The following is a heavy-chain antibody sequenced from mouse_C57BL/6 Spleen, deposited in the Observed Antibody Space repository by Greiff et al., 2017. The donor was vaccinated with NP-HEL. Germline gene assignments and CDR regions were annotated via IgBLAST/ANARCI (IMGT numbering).Heavy chain of an antibody. J-gene: IGHJ4*01. Sequence: QVQLQQPGAELVKPGASVKLSCKASGYTFTSYWMHWVKQRPGQGLEWIGMIHPNSGSTNYNEKFKSKATLTVDKSSSTAYMQLSGLTSEDTAVYYCARGQLRAMDYWGQGTSVTVSS. CDR3: ARGQLRAMDY. D-gene: IGHD3-2*02. V-gene: IGHV1-64*01. CDR2: IHPNSGST. CDR1: GYTFTSYW.